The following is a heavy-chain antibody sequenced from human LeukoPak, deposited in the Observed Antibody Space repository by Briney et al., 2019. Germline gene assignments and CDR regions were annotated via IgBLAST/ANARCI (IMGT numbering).Heavy chain of an antibody. D-gene: IGHD3-22*01. V-gene: IGHV1-18*01. CDR1: GYTFTSYG. CDR3: ARERRYYDSSGYYSDAFDI. CDR2: ISAYNGNT. J-gene: IGHJ3*02. Sequence: ASVKVSCKASGYTFTSYGISWVRQAPGQGLEWMGWISAYNGNTNYAQKLQGRVTMTTDTSTSTAYMELRSLRSDDTAVYYCARERRYYDSSGYYSDAFDIWGQGTMVTVSS.